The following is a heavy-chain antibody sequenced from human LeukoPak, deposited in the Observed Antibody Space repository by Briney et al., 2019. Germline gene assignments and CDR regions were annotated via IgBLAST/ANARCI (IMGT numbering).Heavy chain of an antibody. Sequence: SETLSLTCTVSGGSISSYYWSWIRQPPGKGLEWIGYIYYSGSTNYNPSLKSRVTISVDTSKNQFSLKLSSVTAADTAVYYCARDSTSGWPDYWGQGTLVTVSS. CDR1: GGSISSYY. CDR3: ARDSTSGWPDY. V-gene: IGHV4-59*01. D-gene: IGHD6-19*01. J-gene: IGHJ4*02. CDR2: IYYSGST.